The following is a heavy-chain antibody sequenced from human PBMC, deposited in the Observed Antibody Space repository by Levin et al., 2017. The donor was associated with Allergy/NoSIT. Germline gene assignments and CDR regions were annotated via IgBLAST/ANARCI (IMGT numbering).Heavy chain of an antibody. CDR1: GFSLSTRGIC. J-gene: IGHJ5*02. V-gene: IGHV2-70*13. D-gene: IGHD3-22*01. CDR2: IDWDGDK. Sequence: ASGPTLVKPTQTLTLTCTFSGFSLSTRGICVSWIRQPPGKALEWLALIDWDGDKYYSTSLKTRLTISKDTSKNQVVLTMTNMDPVDTGTYYCARTSYYDNSGSYIGRGWLDPWGQGTLVTVSS. CDR3: ARTSYYDNSGSYIGRGWLDP.